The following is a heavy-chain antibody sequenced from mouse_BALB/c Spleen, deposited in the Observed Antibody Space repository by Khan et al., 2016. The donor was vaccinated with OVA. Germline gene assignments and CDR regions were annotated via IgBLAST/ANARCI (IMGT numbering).Heavy chain of an antibody. Sequence: QVQLQQSGAELAKPGASVKMSCKASGYTFTTYWMHWVKQRPGQGLEWIGYINPTSGYTDYNEKFKDRATLSADKSSSPAYMQLSSLTSEDSAVYYCTRYRIDYWGQGTTLTVSS. V-gene: IGHV1-7*01. CDR3: TRYRIDY. CDR1: GYTFTTYW. D-gene: IGHD2-12*01. CDR2: INPTSGYT. J-gene: IGHJ2*01.